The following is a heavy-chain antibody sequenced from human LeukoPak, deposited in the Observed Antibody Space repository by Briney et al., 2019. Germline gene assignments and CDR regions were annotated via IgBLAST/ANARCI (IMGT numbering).Heavy chain of an antibody. CDR3: AKDPTSVGGRHDWLLDS. CDR1: GFTFNNYA. V-gene: IGHV3-23*01. Sequence: GGSLRLSCAASGFTFNNYAMSWVRQAPGKGLEWVSTIGFGDDSAYYADSVKGRFTISRDNSKNMLYLQMNYLRAEDTAVYYCAKDPTSVGGRHDWLLDSWGQGTLVTVSS. J-gene: IGHJ5*02. D-gene: IGHD3-9*01. CDR2: IGFGDDSA.